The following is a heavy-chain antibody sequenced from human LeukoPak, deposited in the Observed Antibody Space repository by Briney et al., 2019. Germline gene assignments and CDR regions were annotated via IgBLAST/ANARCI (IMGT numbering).Heavy chain of an antibody. V-gene: IGHV4-34*01. D-gene: IGHD3-16*01. J-gene: IGHJ4*02. Sequence: MPSETLSLTCGVYGGSFSGDYWSWIRQPQAKGLEWIGEINHSGSTNYNPSLKSRVTISVDTSKNQFSLKLSSVTAADTAVYYCASTYERSLDYWGQGTLVTVSS. CDR1: GGSFSGDY. CDR3: ASTYERSLDY. CDR2: INHSGST.